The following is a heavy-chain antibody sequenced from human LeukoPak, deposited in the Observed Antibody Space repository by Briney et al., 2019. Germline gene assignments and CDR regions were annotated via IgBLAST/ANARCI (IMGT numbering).Heavy chain of an antibody. J-gene: IGHJ6*04. D-gene: IGHD3-10*01. CDR2: IIPIFGTA. Sequence: GSSVKVPCKASGGTFSSYAISWVRQAPGQGLEWMGGIIPIFGTANYAQKFQGRVTITADESTSTAYMELSSLRSEDTAVYYCARGFDGSGLMDVWGKGTTVTVSS. CDR3: ARGFDGSGLMDV. V-gene: IGHV1-69*01. CDR1: GGTFSSYA.